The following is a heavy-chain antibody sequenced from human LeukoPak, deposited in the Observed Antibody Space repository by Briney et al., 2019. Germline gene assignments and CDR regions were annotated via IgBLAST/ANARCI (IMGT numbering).Heavy chain of an antibody. V-gene: IGHV4-61*01. CDR1: GGSISSGSYY. D-gene: IGHD3-3*01. CDR2: IYYSGST. Sequence: PSQTLSLTCTVSGGSISSGSYYWRWIRQPPGKGLEWIGYIYYSGSTNYNPSLKSRVTISVDTSKNQFSLKLSSVTAADTAVYYCARAPEARTYYDFWSGYSGWFDPWGQGTLVTVSS. CDR3: ARAPEARTYYDFWSGYSGWFDP. J-gene: IGHJ5*02.